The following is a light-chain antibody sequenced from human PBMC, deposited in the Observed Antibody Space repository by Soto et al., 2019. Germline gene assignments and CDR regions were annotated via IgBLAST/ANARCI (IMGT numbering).Light chain of an antibody. CDR1: QTISSW. CDR3: QQTFHSPRT. Sequence: DIQMTQSPSTLSGSVGDRVTITCRASQTISSWLAWYQQKPGKAPKLLIYKASTLKSGVPSRFSGSGSGTEFTLTISSLQPDDFAVYFCQQTFHSPRTFGQGTRLEIK. V-gene: IGKV1-5*03. CDR2: KAS. J-gene: IGKJ2*01.